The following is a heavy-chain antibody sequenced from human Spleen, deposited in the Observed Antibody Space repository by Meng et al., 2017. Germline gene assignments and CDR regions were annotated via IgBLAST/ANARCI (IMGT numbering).Heavy chain of an antibody. Sequence: QVQLQESGPGLLKPSQNRSLTCTVSGGSLSSGTYYWNWIRQHPGKGLAWIGYIYYSVGTYYNPSLKSRVTVSIDTSANQFHLTLTSVTAADTAVYYCVRSSGWVKTGFDPWGQGTLVTVSS. J-gene: IGHJ5*02. V-gene: IGHV4-31*03. CDR3: VRSSGWVKTGFDP. CDR1: GGSLSSGTYY. D-gene: IGHD6-19*01. CDR2: IYYSVGT.